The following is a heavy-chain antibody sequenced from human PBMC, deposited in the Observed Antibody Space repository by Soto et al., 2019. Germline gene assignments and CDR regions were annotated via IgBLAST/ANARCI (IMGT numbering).Heavy chain of an antibody. J-gene: IGHJ6*03. CDR2: IQSGGPT. CDR1: GFTASSKY. CDR3: ARDDVLCDGGRCYGVPLDV. Sequence: GESLRPSSQPSGFTASSKYMSRVRQGPGKGLEWVSLIQSGGPTYYADSVKGRFTISRDTSENTVHLQMDSLRAEDTAVYYCARDDVLCDGGRCYGVPLDVWGKGT. V-gene: IGHV3-66*01. D-gene: IGHD2-15*01.